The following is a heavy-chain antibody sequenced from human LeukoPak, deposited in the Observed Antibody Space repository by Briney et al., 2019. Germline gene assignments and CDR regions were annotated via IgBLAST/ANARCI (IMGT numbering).Heavy chain of an antibody. V-gene: IGHV3-48*03. Sequence: QPGRSLTLSCAAAAFTFSSYETNSVRHPPRKWLEWVSYMSSSGSTTYYADSVKGPFTFSRDKANSSLYLQLISLRAEDTAVYYCGSEGPSITGTRRGFDPWGQGTLVTVSS. CDR1: AFTFSSYE. D-gene: IGHD1-7*01. CDR2: MSSSGSTT. CDR3: GSEGPSITGTRRGFDP. J-gene: IGHJ5*02.